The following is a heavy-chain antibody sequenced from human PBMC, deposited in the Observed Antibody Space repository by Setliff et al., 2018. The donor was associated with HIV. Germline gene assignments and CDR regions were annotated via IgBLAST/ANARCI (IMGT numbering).Heavy chain of an antibody. D-gene: IGHD2-15*01. CDR2: IYHSGST. Sequence: PSETLSLTCTVSGDSISNYYWGWIRQPPGKGLEWIGSIYHSGSTYYNPSLQSRVTISVDTSKNQFSLKLSSVTAADTAVYYCARGGLGVVGAIDYWSQGTLVTVSS. CDR1: GDSISNYY. CDR3: ARGGLGVVGAIDY. J-gene: IGHJ4*02. V-gene: IGHV4-39*01.